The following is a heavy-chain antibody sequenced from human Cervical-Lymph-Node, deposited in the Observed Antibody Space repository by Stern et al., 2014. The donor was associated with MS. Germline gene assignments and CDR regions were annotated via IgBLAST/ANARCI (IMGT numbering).Heavy chain of an antibody. D-gene: IGHD3-3*01. Sequence: QVQLQESGPGLVKPSQTLSLTCTVSGDSITSTSYYWSWIRQHPTQGLEGIGYIYYSGTPYYNPSLQSRLSLSVDTSKNQFSLKLNSVTAADTAIYYCARFRTIYDWFDPWGQGTLVTVSS. V-gene: IGHV4-31*03. J-gene: IGHJ5*02. CDR2: IYYSGTP. CDR1: GDSITSTSYY. CDR3: ARFRTIYDWFDP.